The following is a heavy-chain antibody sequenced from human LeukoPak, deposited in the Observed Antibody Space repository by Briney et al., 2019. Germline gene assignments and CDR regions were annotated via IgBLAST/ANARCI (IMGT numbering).Heavy chain of an antibody. J-gene: IGHJ5*02. Sequence: PERSLRLSCAASGFTFSIYAIHWVRQAPGKGLEWVAVISHDGSTKYYADSVKGRFTISRDNPKNTLYLQVDTLGAEDTAVYYCAREGTTTVTTRGLDPWGQGTLVTVSS. CDR1: GFTFSIYA. CDR2: ISHDGSTK. CDR3: AREGTTTVTTRGLDP. V-gene: IGHV3-30*04. D-gene: IGHD4-17*01.